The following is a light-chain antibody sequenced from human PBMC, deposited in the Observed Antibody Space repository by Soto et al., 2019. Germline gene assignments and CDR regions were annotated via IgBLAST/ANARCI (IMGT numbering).Light chain of an antibody. J-gene: IGKJ1*01. Sequence: ETVMTQSPATVSVSPGERATLSCRASQSVSSDLAWYQQKPGQAPRLLIYGASTRATGIPARFSGSRSGTEFTLTINSLQSEDFAVYYCQQRGNWPWTFGQGTKV. CDR1: QSVSSD. V-gene: IGKV3-15*01. CDR3: QQRGNWPWT. CDR2: GAS.